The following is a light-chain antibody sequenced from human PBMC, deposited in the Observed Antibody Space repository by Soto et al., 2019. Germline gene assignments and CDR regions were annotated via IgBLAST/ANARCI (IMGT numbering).Light chain of an antibody. Sequence: DIQMTQSPSTPSASVGDRVTITCRASQSISSWLAWYQQKPGKAPKLLIYDASSLESGVPSKFSGSGSGTEFTLTISSLQPDDFATYYCKQYNSYSWTFGQGTKVEIK. V-gene: IGKV1-5*01. CDR3: KQYNSYSWT. J-gene: IGKJ1*01. CDR2: DAS. CDR1: QSISSW.